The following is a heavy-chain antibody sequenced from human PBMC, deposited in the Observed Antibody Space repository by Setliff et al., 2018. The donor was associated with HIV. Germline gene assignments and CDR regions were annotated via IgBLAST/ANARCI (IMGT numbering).Heavy chain of an antibody. V-gene: IGHV4-61*02. J-gene: IGHJ1*01. Sequence: SETLSLTCTVSGASLNSGSYFWSWVRQPAGKGLEWIGRIYTSGGTNYNPSLKSRVTISMDTSKKQFSLKLRSVTAADTAVYYCAREAEQDYDVVTETLVEGAYIQFWGQGSLVTVS. CDR2: IYTSGGT. D-gene: IGHD3-9*01. CDR3: AREAEQDYDVVTETLVEGAYIQF. CDR1: GASLNSGSYF.